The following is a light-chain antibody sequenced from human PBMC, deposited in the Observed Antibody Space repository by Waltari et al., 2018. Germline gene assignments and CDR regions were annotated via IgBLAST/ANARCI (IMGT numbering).Light chain of an antibody. CDR1: NSNIGTYSL. J-gene: IGLJ1*01. CDR2: EVS. V-gene: IGLV2-23*02. CDR3: CSYAGSVPYV. Sequence: QSALTQPASVSGSPGQSITISCTGSNSNIGTYSLVSWFQHRPGKAPNLIIYEVSQRPSGDSVRFSGSTSGNTASLTISGLQAEDEADYYCCSYAGSVPYVFGTGTTVTVL.